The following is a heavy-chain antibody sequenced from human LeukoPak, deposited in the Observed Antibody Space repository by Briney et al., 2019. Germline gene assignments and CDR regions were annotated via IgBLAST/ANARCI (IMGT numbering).Heavy chain of an antibody. CDR3: ARGAAAGTIDP. D-gene: IGHD6-13*01. V-gene: IGHV4-59*01. J-gene: IGHJ5*02. Sequence: SETLSLTCTASGGSISSYYWSWIRQPPGKGLEWIGYIYYSGSTNYNPSLKSRVTISVDTSKNQFSLKLSSVTAADTAVYYCARGAAAGTIDPWGQGTLVTVSS. CDR1: GGSISSYY. CDR2: IYYSGST.